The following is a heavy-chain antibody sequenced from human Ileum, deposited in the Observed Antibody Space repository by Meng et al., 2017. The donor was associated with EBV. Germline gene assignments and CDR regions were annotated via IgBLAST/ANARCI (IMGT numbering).Heavy chain of an antibody. D-gene: IGHD3-22*01. CDR2: INHSGST. CDR1: GGFFSGYY. V-gene: IGHV4-34*01. J-gene: IGHJ5*02. CDR3: AREARSSGYHPGIGP. Sequence: QVQLNQGGEGLVKLSESLSLTWAVYGGFFSGYYWSWIRQSPGKGLEWIGEINHSGSTNYNPSLKSRVTISVDTSKNQFPLKLTSVTAADTAVYYCAREARSSGYHPGIGPWGQGTLVTVSS.